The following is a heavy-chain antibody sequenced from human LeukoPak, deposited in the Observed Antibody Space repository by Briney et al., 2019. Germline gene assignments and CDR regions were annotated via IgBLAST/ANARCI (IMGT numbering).Heavy chain of an antibody. CDR2: IYSSGST. Sequence: SETLSLTCTISGDSIRSYYWSWIRQPAGKGLEWIGRIYSSGSTNYNPFLKSRLTMSVDTSKNQFSLKLSSVTAADTAVYYCARHQWVPAFDIWGQGTMVTVSS. V-gene: IGHV4-4*07. J-gene: IGHJ3*02. D-gene: IGHD1-26*01. CDR3: ARHQWVPAFDI. CDR1: GDSIRSYY.